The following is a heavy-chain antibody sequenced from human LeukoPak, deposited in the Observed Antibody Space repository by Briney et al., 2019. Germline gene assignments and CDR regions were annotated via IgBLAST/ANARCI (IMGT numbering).Heavy chain of an antibody. CDR1: GFTFSNYW. CDR3: VPHFGVGNNINH. Sequence: PGRSLRLSCVASGFTFSNYWMSWVRQAPGKGLQWVANIKPDGSAGYYVDSVRGRFTISRDNAKISLYLQMNSLRVEDTAVYFCVPHFGVGNNINHWGQGTLVTVSS. CDR2: IKPDGSAG. J-gene: IGHJ5*02. V-gene: IGHV3-7*01. D-gene: IGHD3-3*01.